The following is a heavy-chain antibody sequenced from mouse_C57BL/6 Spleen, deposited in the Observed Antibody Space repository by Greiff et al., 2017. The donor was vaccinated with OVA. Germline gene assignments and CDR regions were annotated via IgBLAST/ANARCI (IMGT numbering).Heavy chain of an antibody. CDR1: GYTFTSYW. CDR2: IDPSDSYT. V-gene: IGHV1-69*01. Sequence: QVQLQQPGAELVMPGASVKLSCKASGYTFTSYWMHWVKQRPGQGLEWIGEIDPSDSYTNYNQKFKGKSTLTVDKSSSTAYMQLSSLTSEDSAVYYCARGPSYWYCDVWGTGTTVTVSS. J-gene: IGHJ1*03. CDR3: ARGPSYWYCDV.